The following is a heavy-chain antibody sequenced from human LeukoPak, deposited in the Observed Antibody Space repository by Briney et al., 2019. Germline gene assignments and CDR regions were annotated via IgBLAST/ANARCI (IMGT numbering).Heavy chain of an antibody. D-gene: IGHD3-16*01. CDR3: ARGAYGVRWVSGGVRAFDI. V-gene: IGHV4-39*07. Sequence: SETLSLTCTVSGGSISSSSYYWGWIRQPPGTGLEWLGSIYYSGSTYYNPSLKSRVTISVDTSKNQFSLKLSSVTAADTAVYYCARGAYGVRWVSGGVRAFDIWGQGTMVTVSS. J-gene: IGHJ3*02. CDR1: GGSISSSSYY. CDR2: IYYSGST.